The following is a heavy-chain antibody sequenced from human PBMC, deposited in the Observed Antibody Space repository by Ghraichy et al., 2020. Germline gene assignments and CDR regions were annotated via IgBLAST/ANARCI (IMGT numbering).Heavy chain of an antibody. D-gene: IGHD1-7*01. CDR1: GFTFSSYS. CDR3: AREELELGSEYYYYGMDV. Sequence: GGSLRLSCAASGFTFSSYSMNWVRQAPGKGLEWVSYISSSSTIYYADSVKGRFTISRDNAKNSLYLQMNSLRDEDTAVYYCAREELELGSEYYYYGMDVWGQGTTVTVSS. J-gene: IGHJ6*02. V-gene: IGHV3-48*02. CDR2: ISSSSTI.